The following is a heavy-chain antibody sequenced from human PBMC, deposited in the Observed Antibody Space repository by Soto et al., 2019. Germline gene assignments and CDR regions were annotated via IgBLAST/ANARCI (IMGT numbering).Heavy chain of an antibody. CDR3: VGSQYCFDY. J-gene: IGHJ4*02. Sequence: QVQLVESGGGVVQPGRSLRLSCAASGFPFSSYGMHWVREAPGKGLEWVAVISYDGSNKYYADSVKGRFTSSRDNSASTLYLQMNSLRPRDTALYYCVGSQYCFDYRGQGTLVTVSP. D-gene: IGHD3-10*01. CDR1: GFPFSSYG. V-gene: IGHV3-30*03. CDR2: ISYDGSNK.